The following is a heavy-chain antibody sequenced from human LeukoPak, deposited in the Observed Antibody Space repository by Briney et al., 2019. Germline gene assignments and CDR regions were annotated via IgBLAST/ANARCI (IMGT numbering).Heavy chain of an antibody. D-gene: IGHD4-23*01. CDR3: ARHDGRSGGTMGALDS. V-gene: IGHV4-39*01. CDR2: IYDSRTI. Sequence: PSETLSLTCTVSGGSISRGSHHWGWFRQSPGKGLEWIGSIYDSRTIYYNPSLNSRVTISAVTSKNQFSLQLNSVTAADTAVYYCARHDGRSGGTMGALDSWGQGSLVTVSS. J-gene: IGHJ4*02. CDR1: GGSISRGSHH.